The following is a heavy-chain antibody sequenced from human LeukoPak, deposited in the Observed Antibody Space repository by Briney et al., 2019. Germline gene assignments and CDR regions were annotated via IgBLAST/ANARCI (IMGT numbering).Heavy chain of an antibody. Sequence: GASVKVSCKASGYTFTSYDINWVRQATGQGLEWMGWMNPNSGNTGYAQKFQGRVTMTRNTSISTAYMELSSLRSEDTAVYYCAKRSVTTPGYYYYMDVWGKGTTVTVSS. V-gene: IGHV1-8*01. CDR1: GYTFTSYD. CDR3: AKRSVTTPGYYYYMDV. J-gene: IGHJ6*03. D-gene: IGHD4-17*01. CDR2: MNPNSGNT.